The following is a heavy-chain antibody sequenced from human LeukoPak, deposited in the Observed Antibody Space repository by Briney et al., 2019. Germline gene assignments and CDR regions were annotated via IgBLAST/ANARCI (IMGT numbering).Heavy chain of an antibody. J-gene: IGHJ3*02. V-gene: IGHV1-69*13. Sequence: SVRVSCKASGGTFSSYAISWVRQAPGQGLEWMGGIIPIFGTANYAQKFQGRVTITADESTSTAYMELSSLRSEDTAVYYCARDFQGGSPNAFDIWGQGTMVTVSS. CDR1: GGTFSSYA. CDR3: ARDFQGGSPNAFDI. D-gene: IGHD1-26*01. CDR2: IIPIFGTA.